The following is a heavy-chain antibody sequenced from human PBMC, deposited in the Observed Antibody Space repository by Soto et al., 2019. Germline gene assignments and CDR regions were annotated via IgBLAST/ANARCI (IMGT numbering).Heavy chain of an antibody. CDR3: ARGSGWVFDY. V-gene: IGHV3-7*04. Sequence: EVQVVESGGGLVQPGGSLRLSCAAYGFISDTYWIHWVRQAPGKGLEWVANIKLDGSQKYYVDSVKDRFSISRDNAKNSVYLQMNSLITEDTAVYYCARGSGWVFDYWGQGTLVTVSA. J-gene: IGHJ4*02. CDR2: IKLDGSQK. CDR1: GFISDTYW. D-gene: IGHD6-19*01.